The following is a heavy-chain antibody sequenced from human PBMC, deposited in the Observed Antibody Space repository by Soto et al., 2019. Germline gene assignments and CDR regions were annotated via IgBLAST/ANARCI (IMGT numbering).Heavy chain of an antibody. V-gene: IGHV1-3*01. CDR1: GYTFTIYA. CDR2: INAGNGNT. CDR3: ARDTRYCSSTSCPLVSRPNDAFDI. J-gene: IGHJ3*02. Sequence: GASVKVSCTASGYTFTIYAMHWVRQAPGQRLEWMGWINAGNGNTKYSQKFQGRVTITRDTSASTAYMELSSLRSEDTAVYYCARDTRYCSSTSCPLVSRPNDAFDIWGQGTMVTVSS. D-gene: IGHD2-2*01.